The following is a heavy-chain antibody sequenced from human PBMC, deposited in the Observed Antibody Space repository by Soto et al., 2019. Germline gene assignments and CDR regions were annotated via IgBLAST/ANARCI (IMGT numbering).Heavy chain of an antibody. CDR3: AKDRHDYSNYASLAY. D-gene: IGHD4-4*01. Sequence: QVQLVESGGGVVQPGRSLRLSCAASGFTFSSFGMHWVRQAPGKGLEWVAVISYDGSNKYYADSVKGRFTISRDNSKNARFLQMNSLRAEDTAVYYCAKDRHDYSNYASLAYWGQGTLVTVSS. V-gene: IGHV3-30*18. J-gene: IGHJ4*02. CDR1: GFTFSSFG. CDR2: ISYDGSNK.